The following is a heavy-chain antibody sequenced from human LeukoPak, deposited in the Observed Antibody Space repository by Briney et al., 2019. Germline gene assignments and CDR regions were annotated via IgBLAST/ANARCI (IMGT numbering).Heavy chain of an antibody. J-gene: IGHJ6*03. CDR2: IYTSGST. V-gene: IGHV4-61*02. CDR1: GGSISSGSYY. CDR3: ARDVMKLAADYYYYMDV. Sequence: SETLSLTCTVFGGSISSGSYYWSWIRQPAGKGLEWIGRIYTSGSTNYNPSLKSRVTISVDTSKNQFSLKLSSVTAADTAVYYCARDVMKLAADYYYYMDVWGKGTTVTVSS. D-gene: IGHD2-21*01.